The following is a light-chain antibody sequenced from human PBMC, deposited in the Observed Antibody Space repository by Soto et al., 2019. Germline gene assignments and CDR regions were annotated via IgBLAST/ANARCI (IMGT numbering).Light chain of an antibody. CDR3: QQRSNWIT. J-gene: IGKJ5*01. CDR1: QSVSTY. CDR2: DAS. V-gene: IGKV3-11*01. Sequence: DIVLTQSPPTLSLSPGERATRFCWASQSVSTYLAWYQQKPGQAPRLLIYDASSRATGIPARFSGSGSGTDFTLTISSVEPEDFAVYYCQQRSNWITFGQGTRLVIK.